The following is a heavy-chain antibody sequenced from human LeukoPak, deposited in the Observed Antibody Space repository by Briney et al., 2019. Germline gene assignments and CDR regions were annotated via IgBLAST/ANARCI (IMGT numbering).Heavy chain of an antibody. J-gene: IGHJ6*03. CDR3: ARITAYYYYYYMDV. V-gene: IGHV4-30-4*08. D-gene: IGHD1-20*01. CDR2: IYYSGST. Sequence: SETLSLTCTVSGGSISSGDYYWSWIRQPPGQGLEWIGYIYYSGSTYYNPSPNSRVTISVDTSKNQYSLKMSSVTAADTAVYYCARITAYYYYYYMDVWGKGTTVTVSS. CDR1: GGSISSGDYY.